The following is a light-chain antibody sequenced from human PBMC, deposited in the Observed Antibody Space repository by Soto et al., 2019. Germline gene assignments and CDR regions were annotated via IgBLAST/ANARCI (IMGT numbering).Light chain of an antibody. CDR2: YAS. J-gene: IGKJ5*01. Sequence: DIQMTQSPSTLSASVGDRVTITCRASQSISGWLAWYQQKPGKAPNLLIYYASSLESGVPSRFSGSGSGTEFTLTISSLQPADFATYYCQHYDSYPITFGQGTRLDIK. V-gene: IGKV1-5*01. CDR1: QSISGW. CDR3: QHYDSYPIT.